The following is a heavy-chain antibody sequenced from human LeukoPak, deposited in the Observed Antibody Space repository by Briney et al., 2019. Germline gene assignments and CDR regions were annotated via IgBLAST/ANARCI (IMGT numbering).Heavy chain of an antibody. D-gene: IGHD2-8*01. CDR2: IYHSGST. J-gene: IGHJ6*02. V-gene: IGHV4-4*02. CDR3: ARDIRWMLYYGMDV. Sequence: GSLRLSCAASGFTFSTYAMSWVRQPPGKGLEWIGEIYHSGSTNYNPSLKSRVTISVDKSKNQFSLKLSSVTAADTAVYYCARDIRWMLYYGMDVWGQGTTVTVSS. CDR1: GFTFSTYAM.